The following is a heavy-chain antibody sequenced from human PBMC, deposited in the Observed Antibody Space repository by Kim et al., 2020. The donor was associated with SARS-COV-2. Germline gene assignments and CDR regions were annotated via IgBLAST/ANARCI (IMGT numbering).Heavy chain of an antibody. J-gene: IGHJ4*02. D-gene: IGHD1-26*01. CDR1: GGSISSSSYY. CDR2: IYYSGTT. CDR3: ARSIFQSGSYAYYFDY. Sequence: SETLSLTCIVSGGSISSSSYYWGWIRQPPGKGLESIGSIYYSGTTHYNPSLNSRVTISVDTSKNQFTLKLSSVTAADTAVYYCARSIFQSGSYAYYFDYWGQGTLVTVSS. V-gene: IGHV4-39*06.